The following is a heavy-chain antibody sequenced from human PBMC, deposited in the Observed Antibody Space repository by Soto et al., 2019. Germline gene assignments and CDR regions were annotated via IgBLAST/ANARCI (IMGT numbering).Heavy chain of an antibody. CDR2: INHSGST. Sequence: SSETLSLTCAVYGGSFSGYCWSWIRQPPGKGLEWIGEINHSGSTNYNPSLKSRATISVYTSKNQFSLKLSSVTAADTAVYYCASTDVLLWFGELLGSYYGMDVWGQGTTVT. J-gene: IGHJ6*02. CDR3: ASTDVLLWFGELLGSYYGMDV. V-gene: IGHV4-34*01. D-gene: IGHD3-10*01. CDR1: GGSFSGYC.